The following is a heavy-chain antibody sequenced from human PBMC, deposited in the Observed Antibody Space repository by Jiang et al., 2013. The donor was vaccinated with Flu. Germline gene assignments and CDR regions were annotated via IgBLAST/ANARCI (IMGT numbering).Heavy chain of an antibody. CDR3: ARSFYGGASGAAFDV. V-gene: IGHV2-70*04. CDR1: GFSLSTYEMR. J-gene: IGHJ3*01. CDR2: IDWDDDK. D-gene: IGHD4-23*01. Sequence: KPTQTLTLTCTFSGFSLSTYEMRVSWIRQPPGKALEWIARIDWDDDKVYKTSLESRLTISKDTSKNQVVLTMTDMGPVDTATYYCARSFYGGASGAAFDVWGQGTMVTVSS.